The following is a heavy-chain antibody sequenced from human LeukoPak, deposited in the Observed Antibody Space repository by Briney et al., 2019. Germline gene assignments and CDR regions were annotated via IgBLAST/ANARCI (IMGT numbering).Heavy chain of an antibody. CDR3: ARDDCSRTSCYFGVDV. CDR2: IYHSGST. CDR1: GYSISSGYY. V-gene: IGHV4-38-2*02. D-gene: IGHD2-2*01. J-gene: IGHJ6*04. Sequence: SETLSLTCTVSGYSISSGYYWGWLRQPPGKGLEWIGSIYHSGSTYYNPSLKSRVTISVDTSKNQFSLQLSFVTAADTAVYYCARDDCSRTSCYFGVDVWGKGTMVTVSS.